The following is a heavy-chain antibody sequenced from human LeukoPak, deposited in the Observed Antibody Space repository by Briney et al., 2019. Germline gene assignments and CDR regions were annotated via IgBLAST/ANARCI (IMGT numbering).Heavy chain of an antibody. D-gene: IGHD4-23*01. Sequence: GGSLRLSCAASGFTFSSYAMHWVRQAPGKGLEWVAVISYDGSNKYYADSVKGRFTISRDNSRNTVYLQMNSLRPEDTAVYSCARDLVGYGGGFDYWGQGTLVTVSS. CDR2: ISYDGSNK. V-gene: IGHV3-30*04. CDR3: ARDLVGYGGGFDY. J-gene: IGHJ4*02. CDR1: GFTFSSYA.